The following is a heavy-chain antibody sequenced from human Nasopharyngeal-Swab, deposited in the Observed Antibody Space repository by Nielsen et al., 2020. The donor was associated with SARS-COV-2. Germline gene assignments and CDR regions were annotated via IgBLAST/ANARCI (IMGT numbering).Heavy chain of an antibody. Sequence: GESLKISCAASVFTFSSYAMSWVRQAPGKGLEWVSAISGSGGSTYYADSVKGRFTISRDNSKNTLYLQMNSLRAEDTAVYYCAKDQGDQWLVLDYWGQGTLVTVSS. V-gene: IGHV3-23*01. CDR3: AKDQGDQWLVLDY. D-gene: IGHD6-19*01. CDR1: VFTFSSYA. J-gene: IGHJ4*02. CDR2: ISGSGGST.